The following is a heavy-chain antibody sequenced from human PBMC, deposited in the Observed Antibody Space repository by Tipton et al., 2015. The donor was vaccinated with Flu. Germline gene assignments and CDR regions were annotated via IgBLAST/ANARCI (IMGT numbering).Heavy chain of an antibody. CDR3: ASRDYSNYVSDPKSLFDP. CDR2: VFHTGST. V-gene: IGHV4-38-2*02. CDR1: GHSISSDYY. Sequence: TLSLTCTISGHSISSDYYWGWIRQPPGKGLEWIGNVFHTGSTYHNPSLKSRVTISVDTSKNQFSLKVFSVTAADTAVYYCASRDYSNYVSDPKSLFDPWGQGILVTVSS. J-gene: IGHJ5*02. D-gene: IGHD4-11*01.